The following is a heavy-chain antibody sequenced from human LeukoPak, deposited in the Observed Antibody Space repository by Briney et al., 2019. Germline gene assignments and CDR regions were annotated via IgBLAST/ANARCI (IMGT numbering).Heavy chain of an antibody. CDR3: ARGFPPRIYYDSSGYYSYYFDY. CDR2: TCAYNGHT. D-gene: IGHD3-22*01. J-gene: IGHJ4*02. CDR1: GYTFTNYG. Sequence: ASVKVSCKPSGYTFTNYGLSWVRQAPGQGLEWMGWTCAYNGHTKYAQKFQGRVTMTTDTSTTLAYMELRSLRSDDTAVYYCARGFPPRIYYDSSGYYSYYFDYWGQGTLVTVSS. V-gene: IGHV1-18*01.